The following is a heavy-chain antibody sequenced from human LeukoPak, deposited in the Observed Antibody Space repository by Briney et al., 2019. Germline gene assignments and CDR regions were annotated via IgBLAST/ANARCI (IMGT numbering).Heavy chain of an antibody. Sequence: PSETLSLTCSVSGGSISSYYWSWIRQPAGKGLEWIGRIYPSGSTNYNPSLKSRVTMSVDTSKNQFSLKLSSVTAADTAVYYCARDHSSGSPWYFYLWGRGTLVTVSS. CDR3: ARDHSSGSPWYFYL. J-gene: IGHJ2*01. CDR1: GGSISSYY. D-gene: IGHD6-19*01. V-gene: IGHV4-4*07. CDR2: IYPSGST.